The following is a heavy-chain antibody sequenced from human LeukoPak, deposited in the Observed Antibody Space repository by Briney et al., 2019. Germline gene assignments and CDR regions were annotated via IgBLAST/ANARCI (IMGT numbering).Heavy chain of an antibody. Sequence: SETLSLTCAVSGGSISSGGYSWSWLRQPPGKGLEWIGYIYHSGSTYYNPSLKSRVTISVDRSKNQFSLKLSSVTAADTAVYYCARDLGAFDIWGQGTMVTVSS. CDR2: IYHSGST. J-gene: IGHJ3*02. V-gene: IGHV4-30-2*01. CDR1: GGSISSGGYS. CDR3: ARDLGAFDI.